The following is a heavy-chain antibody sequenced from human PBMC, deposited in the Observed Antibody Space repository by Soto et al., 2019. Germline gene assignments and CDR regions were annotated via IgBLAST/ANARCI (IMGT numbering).Heavy chain of an antibody. Sequence: QVQLQDSGPGLVKPSETLSLTSSFPGGPINSYWWSWIRQPAGKGLEWIGRVYSSGTTDFNPPLSSRATLSVETSKNRFSLKLSSVTAADTAVYYCARDIGSYAYGEGYWGQGSQVTVSS. J-gene: IGHJ4*02. CDR1: GGPINSYW. D-gene: IGHD3-10*01. CDR2: VYSSGTT. V-gene: IGHV4-4*07. CDR3: ARDIGSYAYGEGY.